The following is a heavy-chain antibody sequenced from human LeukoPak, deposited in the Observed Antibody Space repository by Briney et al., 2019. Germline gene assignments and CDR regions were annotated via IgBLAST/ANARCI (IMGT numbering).Heavy chain of an antibody. CDR1: GFTFSTYA. CDR3: ARYEEHALESYTTDY. V-gene: IGHV3-30-3*01. CDR2: ISYDGGNK. Sequence: GGPLRLSCAASGFTFSTYAMHWVRQAPGKGLEWLAVISYDGGNKYYADSVKGRFIISRDNSKNTLYLQMNSLRIEDTAVYYCARYEEHALESYTTDYWGQGTLVTVSS. J-gene: IGHJ4*02. D-gene: IGHD3-10*01.